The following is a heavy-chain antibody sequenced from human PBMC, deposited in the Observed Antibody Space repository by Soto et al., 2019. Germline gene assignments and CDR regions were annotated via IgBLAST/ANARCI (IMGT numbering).Heavy chain of an antibody. D-gene: IGHD2-15*01. CDR2: INAGNGNT. CDR3: ARGGGLFDFPYYNWFDP. V-gene: IGHV1-3*01. Sequence: GASVKVSCKASGYTFTSYAMHWVRQAPGQRLEWMGWINAGNGNTKYSQKFQGRVTITRDTSASTAYMELSSLRSEDTAVYYCARGGGLFDFPYYNWFDPWGQGTPVTVSS. CDR1: GYTFTSYA. J-gene: IGHJ5*02.